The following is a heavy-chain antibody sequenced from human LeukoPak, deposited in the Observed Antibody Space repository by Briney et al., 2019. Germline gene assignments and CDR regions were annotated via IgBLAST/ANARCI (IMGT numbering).Heavy chain of an antibody. CDR2: ISAYNGNT. Sequence: ASVKVSCKASGCTFTSYGISWVRQAPGQGLEWMGWISAYNGNTNYAQKLQGRVTMTTDTSTSTAYMELRSLRSDDTAVYYCARDHSDYGGNSLDYWGQGTLVTVSS. V-gene: IGHV1-18*01. J-gene: IGHJ4*02. CDR1: GCTFTSYG. CDR3: ARDHSDYGGNSLDY. D-gene: IGHD4-23*01.